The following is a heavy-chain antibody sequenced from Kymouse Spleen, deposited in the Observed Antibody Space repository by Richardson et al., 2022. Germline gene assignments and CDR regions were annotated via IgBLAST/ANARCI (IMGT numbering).Heavy chain of an antibody. V-gene: IGHV4-39*01. D-gene: IGHD3-3*01. Sequence: QLQLQESGPGLVKPSETLSLTCTVSGGSISSSSYYWGWIRQPPGKGLEWIGSIYYSGSTYYNPSLKSRVTISVDTSKNQFSLKLSSVTAADTAVYYCARGELRFLEWLLFDAFDIWGQGTMVTVSS. CDR1: GGSISSSSYY. CDR3: ARGELRFLEWLLFDAFDI. J-gene: IGHJ3*02. CDR2: IYYSGST.